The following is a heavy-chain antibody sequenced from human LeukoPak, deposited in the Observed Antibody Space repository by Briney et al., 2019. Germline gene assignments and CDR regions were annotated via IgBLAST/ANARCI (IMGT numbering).Heavy chain of an antibody. Sequence: GGSLRLSCAASGFTFSSYWMHWARQAPGKGLVWVSRINSDGSSTSYADSVKGRFTISRDNAKNTLYLQMNSLRAEDTAVYYCARGGWFGELPFDYWGQGTLVTVSS. CDR1: GFTFSSYW. V-gene: IGHV3-74*01. CDR2: INSDGSST. J-gene: IGHJ4*02. D-gene: IGHD3-10*01. CDR3: ARGGWFGELPFDY.